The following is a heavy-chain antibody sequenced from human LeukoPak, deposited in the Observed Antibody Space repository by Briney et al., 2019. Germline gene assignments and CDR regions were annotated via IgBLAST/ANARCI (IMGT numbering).Heavy chain of an antibody. CDR3: ARGRDGYNYGPLDY. J-gene: IGHJ4*02. V-gene: IGHV4-59*01. Sequence: SETLSLTCTVSGGSISSYYWSWIRQPPGKGLEWIGYIYYSGSTNYNPSLKSRVTISVDTSKNQFSLKLSSVTAADTAVYYCARGRDGYNYGPLDYWGQGTLVTVSS. D-gene: IGHD5-24*01. CDR2: IYYSGST. CDR1: GGSISSYY.